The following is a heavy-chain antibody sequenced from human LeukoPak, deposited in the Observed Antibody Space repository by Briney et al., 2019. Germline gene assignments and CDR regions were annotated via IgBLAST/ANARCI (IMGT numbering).Heavy chain of an antibody. CDR2: IQQSVYT. D-gene: IGHD1-26*01. J-gene: IGHJ4*02. Sequence: SETLSLTCAVYGVSFSDYYWCWIRQPPGKGLEWIGEIQQSVYTNYNPYLTSRVTISVDTSKNQLSLKLSSVTAADTAVYYCARGYSRVLIDDWGQGTLDTVSS. CDR1: GVSFSDYY. CDR3: ARGYSRVLIDD. V-gene: IGHV4-34*01.